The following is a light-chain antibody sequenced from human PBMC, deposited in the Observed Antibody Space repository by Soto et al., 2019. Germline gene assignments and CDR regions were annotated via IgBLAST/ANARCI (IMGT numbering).Light chain of an antibody. CDR1: QSVSSSY. Sequence: EIGLTQSPGTLSLSPGERATLSCRASQSVSSSYLAWYQQKPGQAPRVLIYGASSRATGIPDRFSGSGSGTDFTLTISRLEPEDFAVYYCQQYGSSPVTFGGGTKVEIK. J-gene: IGKJ4*01. CDR2: GAS. V-gene: IGKV3-20*01. CDR3: QQYGSSPVT.